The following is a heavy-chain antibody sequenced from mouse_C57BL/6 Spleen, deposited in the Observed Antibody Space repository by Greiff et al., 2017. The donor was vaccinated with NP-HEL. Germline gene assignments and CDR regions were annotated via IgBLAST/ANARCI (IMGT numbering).Heavy chain of an antibody. D-gene: IGHD2-3*01. J-gene: IGHJ2*01. CDR1: GYAFSSSW. CDR2: IYPGDGDT. Sequence: QVQLKQSGPELVKPGASVKISCKASGYAFSSSWMNWVKQRPGKGLEWIGRIYPGDGDTNYNGKFKGKATLTADKSSSTAYMQLSSLTSEDSAVYFCAREGYEGYFDYWGQGTTLTVSS. CDR3: AREGYEGYFDY. V-gene: IGHV1-82*01.